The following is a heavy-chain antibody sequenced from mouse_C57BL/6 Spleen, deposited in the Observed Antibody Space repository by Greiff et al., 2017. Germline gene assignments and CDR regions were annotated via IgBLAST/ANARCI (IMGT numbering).Heavy chain of an antibody. Sequence: VQLQQSGAELAKPGASVKLSCKASGYTFTGYWMHWVKQRPGQGLEWIGYINPSSGYTKYNQKFKDKATLTADKSSSTAYMQLSSLTYEDSAVYYCARPTTVVDFDVWGTGTTVTVSS. D-gene: IGHD1-1*01. CDR1: GYTFTGYW. V-gene: IGHV1-7*01. J-gene: IGHJ1*03. CDR2: INPSSGYT. CDR3: ARPTTVVDFDV.